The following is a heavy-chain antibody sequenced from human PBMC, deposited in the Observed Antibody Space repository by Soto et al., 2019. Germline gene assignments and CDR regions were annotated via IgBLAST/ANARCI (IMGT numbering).Heavy chain of an antibody. CDR1: GFTFSSYG. CDR2: IWYDGSNK. CDR3: ARSCGRFLPWLVDP. J-gene: IGHJ5*02. V-gene: IGHV3-33*01. D-gene: IGHD3-3*01. Sequence: SGGSLRLSCAASGFTFSSYGMHWVRQAPGKGLEWVAVIWYDGSNKYYADSVKGRFTISRDNSKNTLYLQMNSLRAEDTAVYYCARSCGRFLPWLVDPWGQGTLVTVPQ.